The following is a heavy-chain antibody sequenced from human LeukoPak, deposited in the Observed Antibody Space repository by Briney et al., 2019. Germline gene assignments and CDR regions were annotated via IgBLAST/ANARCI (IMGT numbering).Heavy chain of an antibody. CDR1: GLTFSIYS. J-gene: IGHJ4*02. D-gene: IGHD1-26*01. CDR2: IRSSSSYI. Sequence: GGSVSLSCAPSGLTFSIYSMRWVRHARGKGLEWVSSIRSSSSYIYYADSVKGRFTISRGNAKNSLYLQMNSLRAEDTAVYYCARDGERGYYFDYWGQGTLVTVSS. V-gene: IGHV3-21*01. CDR3: ARDGERGYYFDY.